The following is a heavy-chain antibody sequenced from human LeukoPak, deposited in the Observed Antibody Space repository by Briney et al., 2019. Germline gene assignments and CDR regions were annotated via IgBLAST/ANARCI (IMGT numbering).Heavy chain of an antibody. D-gene: IGHD7-27*01. V-gene: IGHV3-48*03. J-gene: IGHJ3*02. Sequence: PGGSLRLSCAASGFTFSSYEMNWVRQAPGKGLEWVSYISSSGSTIYYADSVKGRFTISRDNARNSLYLQMNSLRAEDTAVYYCARETGENAFGIWGQGTMVTVSS. CDR3: ARETGENAFGI. CDR1: GFTFSSYE. CDR2: ISSSGSTI.